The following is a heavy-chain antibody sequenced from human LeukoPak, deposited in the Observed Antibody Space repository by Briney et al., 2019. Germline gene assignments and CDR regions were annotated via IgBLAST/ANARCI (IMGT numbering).Heavy chain of an antibody. Sequence: GGSLRLSCAASGFTFSSYAMHWVRQAPGKGLEWVAVISYDGSNKYYADSVKGRFTISRDNSKNTLYLQMNSLRAEDTAVYYCATEGEDYYDSSGPFDYWGQGTLVTVSS. CDR3: ATEGEDYYDSSGPFDY. CDR1: GFTFSSYA. D-gene: IGHD3-22*01. J-gene: IGHJ4*02. CDR2: ISYDGSNK. V-gene: IGHV3-30-3*01.